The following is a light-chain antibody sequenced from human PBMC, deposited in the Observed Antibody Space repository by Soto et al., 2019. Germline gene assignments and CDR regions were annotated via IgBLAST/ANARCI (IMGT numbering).Light chain of an antibody. CDR2: GAS. V-gene: IGKV3-20*01. Sequence: EVVLTQSPGTLSLSPGERATLSCRASQIVSSSYLAWYQQKPGQAPRLLIYGASNRATGIPGRFSGSGSGTDFTLTIITLEPEDFAVYYCQQYGTSPPLYTFGQGTKLEIK. CDR3: QQYGTSPPLYT. J-gene: IGKJ2*01. CDR1: QIVSSSY.